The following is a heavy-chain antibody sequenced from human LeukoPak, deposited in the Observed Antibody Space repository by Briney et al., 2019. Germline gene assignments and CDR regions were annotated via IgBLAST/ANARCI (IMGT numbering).Heavy chain of an antibody. Sequence: PSETLSLTCTVSGGSISSYYWSWIRQPPGKGLEWIGYIYYSGSTNYNPSLKSRVTISVDTSKNQFSLKLSSVTAADTAVYYCARHPGRGDAFDIWGQGTMVTVSS. D-gene: IGHD3-10*01. V-gene: IGHV4-59*08. J-gene: IGHJ3*02. CDR3: ARHPGRGDAFDI. CDR1: GGSISSYY. CDR2: IYYSGST.